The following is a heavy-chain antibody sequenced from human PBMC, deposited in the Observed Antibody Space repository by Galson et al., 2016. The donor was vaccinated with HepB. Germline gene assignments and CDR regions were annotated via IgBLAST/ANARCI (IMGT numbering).Heavy chain of an antibody. CDR2: ISDLGGA. CDR1: GGSVSSGSYY. D-gene: IGHD5-18*01. J-gene: IGHJ6*02. Sequence: SETLSLTCTVSGGSVSSGSYYWSWIRQPPGKGLEWIGYISDLGGANYNPSLKSRLTMSVDTSKNEFSLKLSSVTAADTAVYYCARGRGHNNGPRGNNYYGMDVWGQGTTVTVSS. V-gene: IGHV4-61*01. CDR3: ARGRGHNNGPRGNNYYGMDV.